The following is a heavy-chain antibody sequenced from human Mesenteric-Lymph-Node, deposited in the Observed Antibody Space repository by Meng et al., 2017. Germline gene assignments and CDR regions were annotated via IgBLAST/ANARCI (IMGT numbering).Heavy chain of an antibody. Sequence: QGPLQDAAPGLVKPSGTLSLTCCVSGVSISSNIRWTWVRQPPGKGLEWIGDIDDSGSTNYNPSLNSRISISLDKSKNHFSLKVNSVTAADTAVYYCARGKQDAWELLAYWGQGALVTVSS. CDR1: GVSISSNIR. J-gene: IGHJ4*02. CDR3: ARGKQDAWELLAY. V-gene: IGHV4-4*02. D-gene: IGHD1-26*01. CDR2: IDDSGST.